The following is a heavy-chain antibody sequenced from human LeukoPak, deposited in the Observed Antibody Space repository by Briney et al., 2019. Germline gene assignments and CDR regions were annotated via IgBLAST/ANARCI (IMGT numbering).Heavy chain of an antibody. CDR3: SVMHRYYDGSGYWVQ. D-gene: IGHD3-22*01. J-gene: IGHJ4*02. CDR1: GFPFSSYA. Sequence: PGGSLRLSCAASGFPFSSYAMSWVRQAPGKGLEWVSGISTNGGSTSYADSVKGRFTISRDNPRNTLYMEINSLRAEDTAVYYCSVMHRYYDGSGYWVQWGQGTLVTVSS. V-gene: IGHV3-23*01. CDR2: ISTNGGST.